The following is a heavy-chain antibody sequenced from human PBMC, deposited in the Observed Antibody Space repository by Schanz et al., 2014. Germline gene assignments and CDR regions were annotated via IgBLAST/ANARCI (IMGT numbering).Heavy chain of an antibody. CDR2: ISYGTSYI. V-gene: IGHV3-11*06. J-gene: IGHJ4*02. Sequence: QMQLVESGGGLVKPGGSLRLSCVASGFSFSDSFMSWIRQTPEKGLEWVSSISYGTSYIYYAESVKGRFTISRDNAKNSLYLQMNSLRAEDTAVYYCVRDSFFAFDYWGQGTPVTVSS. CDR1: GFSFSDSF. D-gene: IGHD3-3*01. CDR3: VRDSFFAFDY.